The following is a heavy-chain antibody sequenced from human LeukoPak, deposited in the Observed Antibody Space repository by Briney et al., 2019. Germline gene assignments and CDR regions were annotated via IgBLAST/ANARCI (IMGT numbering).Heavy chain of an antibody. CDR3: ATSVTRRRLDWFIDL. CDR1: GFTFRDYY. D-gene: IGHD4-17*01. Sequence: GGSLRLSCAASGFTFRDYYRSWIRQAPGKGLEWISYISSSAGTIHYVDSVKGRFTISRDNAKNSLYLQMDSLRVEDTAVYYCATSVTRRRLDWFIDLWGRGTLVSVSS. V-gene: IGHV3-11*04. J-gene: IGHJ2*01. CDR2: ISSSAGTI.